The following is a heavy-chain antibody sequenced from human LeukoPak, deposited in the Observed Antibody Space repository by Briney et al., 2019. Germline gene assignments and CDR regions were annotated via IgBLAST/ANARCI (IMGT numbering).Heavy chain of an antibody. J-gene: IGHJ4*02. CDR2: ISGSGGST. V-gene: IGHV3-23*01. CDR3: AKTPSRAQCTSHCYYFDY. Sequence: GGSLRLSCAASGFTFSSYAMSWVRQAPGKGLEWVSAISGSGGSTYYADSVKGRFTISRDNSKNTLYLQVNSLRAEDTAVYYCAKTPSRAQCTSHCYYFDYWGQGTLVTVSS. CDR1: GFTFSSYA. D-gene: IGHD2-21*02.